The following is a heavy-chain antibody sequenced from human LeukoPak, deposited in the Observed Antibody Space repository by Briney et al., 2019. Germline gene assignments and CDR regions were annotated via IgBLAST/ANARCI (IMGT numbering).Heavy chain of an antibody. CDR2: IYHSGST. V-gene: IGHV4-30-2*01. CDR1: GGSISSGGYS. CDR3: ARGYCSGGSCYSGLLFDY. D-gene: IGHD2-15*01. Sequence: SETLSLTCAVSGGSISSGGYSWSWIRQPPGKGLEWIGYIYHSGSTYYNPSLKSRVTISVDRSKNQFSLKLSSVTAADTAVYYCARGYCSGGSCYSGLLFDYWGQGTLVTVSS. J-gene: IGHJ4*02.